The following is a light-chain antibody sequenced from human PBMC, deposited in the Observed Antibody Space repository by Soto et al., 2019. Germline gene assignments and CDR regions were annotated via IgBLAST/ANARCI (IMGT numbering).Light chain of an antibody. V-gene: IGKV3-20*01. CDR2: GAS. CDR1: QSVSSNY. J-gene: IGKJ1*01. CDR3: QQYGSSPWT. Sequence: EIVLTQSPGTLSLSPGETATLSCRASQSVSSNYLVWYQQRPGQAPRRLIYGASSRATGIPDRFSGSGSGTDFTLTISRLDPEDFAVYYCQQYGSSPWTFGQGTKVQIK.